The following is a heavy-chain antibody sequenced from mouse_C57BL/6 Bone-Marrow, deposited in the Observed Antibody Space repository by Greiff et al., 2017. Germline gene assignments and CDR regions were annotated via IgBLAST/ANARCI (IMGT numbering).Heavy chain of an antibody. D-gene: IGHD1-1*01. CDR1: GYAFSSYW. CDR2: IYPGDGDT. Sequence: QVQLQQSGAELVKPGASVKISCKASGYAFSSYWMNWVKQRPGKGLEWIGRIYPGDGDTNYKGKFKGKATLTVDKTSSTAYMQISSLTSEDSAVYFCARWEYYPGLAYWGQGTLVTVSA. V-gene: IGHV1-80*01. CDR3: ARWEYYPGLAY. J-gene: IGHJ3*01.